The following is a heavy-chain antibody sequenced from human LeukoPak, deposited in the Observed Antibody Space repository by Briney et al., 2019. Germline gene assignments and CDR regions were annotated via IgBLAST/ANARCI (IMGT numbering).Heavy chain of an antibody. Sequence: GGSLRLSCAASGFTFSSYGMHWVRQAPGKGLAWVTFIHHDGSNKYYADSVKGRFTISRDNSKNTLYLQMNSLRAEDTGVYYCAKDLSSGSRRAYWGQGTLVTVSS. CDR1: GFTFSSYG. CDR3: AKDLSSGSRRAY. V-gene: IGHV3-30*02. J-gene: IGHJ4*02. D-gene: IGHD6-19*01. CDR2: IHHDGSNK.